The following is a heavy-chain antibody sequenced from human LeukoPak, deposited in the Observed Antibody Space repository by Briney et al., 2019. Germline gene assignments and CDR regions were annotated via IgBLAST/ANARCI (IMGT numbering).Heavy chain of an antibody. CDR3: ARGPYYDYWSYFDY. CDR1: GGTFSSYA. J-gene: IGHJ4*02. CDR2: IIPIFGTA. D-gene: IGHD3-3*01. Sequence: SVKVSCKASGGTFSSYAISWVRQAPGQGLEWMGGIIPIFGTANYAQKFQGRVTITADESMSTAYMELSSLRSEDTAVYYCARGPYYDYWSYFDYWGQGTLVTVSS. V-gene: IGHV1-69*13.